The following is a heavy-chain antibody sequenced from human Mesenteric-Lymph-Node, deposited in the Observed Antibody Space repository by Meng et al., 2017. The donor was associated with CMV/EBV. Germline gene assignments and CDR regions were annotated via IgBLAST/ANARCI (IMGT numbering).Heavy chain of an antibody. V-gene: IGHV3-66*02. CDR2: IYSGGST. CDR1: GFTVSSNY. CDR3: ATRYCGSTSCYTPYGMDV. D-gene: IGHD2-2*02. Sequence: GESLKISCAASGFTVSSNYMSWVRQAPGKGLEWVSVIYSGGSTYYADSVKGRFTISRDNSKNTLYLQMSSLRAEDTALYYCATRYCGSTSCYTPYGMDVWGQGTTVTVS. J-gene: IGHJ6*02.